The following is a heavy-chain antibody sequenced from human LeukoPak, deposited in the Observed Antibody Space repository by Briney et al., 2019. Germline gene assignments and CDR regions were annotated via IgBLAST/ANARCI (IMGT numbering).Heavy chain of an antibody. J-gene: IGHJ4*02. CDR2: IYYSGST. CDR1: GFTFNNYA. V-gene: IGHV4-59*05. D-gene: IGHD6-13*01. Sequence: GSLRLSCAASGFTFNNYAMNWVRQAPGKGLEWIGSIYYSGSTYYNPSLKSRVTISVDTSKNQFSLKLSSVTAADTAVYYCANNGYSSSWYDPFDYWGQGTLVTVSS. CDR3: ANNGYSSSWYDPFDY.